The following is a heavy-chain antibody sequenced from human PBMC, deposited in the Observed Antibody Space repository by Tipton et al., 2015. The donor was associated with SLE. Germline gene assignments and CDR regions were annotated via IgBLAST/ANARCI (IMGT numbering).Heavy chain of an antibody. CDR3: ARSYSTGWYYFDY. J-gene: IGHJ4*02. CDR2: ISYDGSNK. Sequence: SGPEVKKPGASVKVSCKASGYTFTSYGISWVRQAPGQGLEWVAVISYDGSNKYYADSVKGRFTISRDNSKNTLYLQMNSLRAEDTAVYYCARSYSTGWYYFDYWGQGTLVTVSS. V-gene: IGHV3-30*03. D-gene: IGHD6-19*01. CDR1: GYTFTSYG.